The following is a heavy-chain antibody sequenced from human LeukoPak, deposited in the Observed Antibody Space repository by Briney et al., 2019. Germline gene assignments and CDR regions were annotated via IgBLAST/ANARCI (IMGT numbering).Heavy chain of an antibody. V-gene: IGHV4-61*02. Sequence: SETLSLTCTVSGGSISSGSYYWSWIRQPAGKGLEWIGRMYTSGSNNYNPSLNSRVTISVDTSKNQFSLKLSSVTAADTAVYYCARESSSTWPDYDFWSGYYTGILGAFDIWGQGTMVTVSS. CDR1: GGSISSGSYY. CDR2: MYTSGSN. D-gene: IGHD3-3*01. CDR3: ARESSSTWPDYDFWSGYYTGILGAFDI. J-gene: IGHJ3*02.